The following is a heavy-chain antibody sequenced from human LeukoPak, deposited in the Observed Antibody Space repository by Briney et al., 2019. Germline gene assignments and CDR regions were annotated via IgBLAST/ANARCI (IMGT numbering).Heavy chain of an antibody. V-gene: IGHV4-4*07. CDR3: ARDYDFWSGYYKVTWFDP. Sequence: PSETLSLTCTVSGGSISSYYWSWIRQPAGKGLEWIGRIYTSGSTNYNPSLKSRVTMSVDTSKSQFSLKLNSVTAADTAVYYCARDYDFWSGYYKVTWFDPWGQGTLVTVSS. D-gene: IGHD3-3*01. CDR1: GGSISSYY. CDR2: IYTSGST. J-gene: IGHJ5*02.